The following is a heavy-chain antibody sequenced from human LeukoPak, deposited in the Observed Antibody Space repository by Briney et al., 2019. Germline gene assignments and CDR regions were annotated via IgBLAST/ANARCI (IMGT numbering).Heavy chain of an antibody. D-gene: IGHD3-10*01. V-gene: IGHV4-31*03. J-gene: IGHJ4*02. CDR1: GGSVSSGGYY. Sequence: PSQTLSLTCTVSGGSVSSGGYYWSWIRQHPGKGLEWIGYIYYSGSTYYNPSLKSRVTISVDTSKNQFSLKLSSVTAADTAVYYCAREAVTMVRGVIITYYFGYWGQGTLVTVSS. CDR2: IYYSGST. CDR3: AREAVTMVRGVIITYYFGY.